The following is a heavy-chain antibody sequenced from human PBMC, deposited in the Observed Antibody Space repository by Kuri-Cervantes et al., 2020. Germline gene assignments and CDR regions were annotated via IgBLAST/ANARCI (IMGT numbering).Heavy chain of an antibody. CDR2: MNPNSCNT. J-gene: IGHJ4*02. CDR1: VYTFTSYD. Sequence: ASVKVSCKASVYTFTSYDTNWVRQATGQGLEWMGWMNPNSCNTGYAQKFQGRATMTRNTSISTAYMELSSLRSEDTAVYYCARGLMRKYITMVRGVIAYWGQGTLVTVSS. V-gene: IGHV1-8*01. CDR3: ARGLMRKYITMVRGVIAY. D-gene: IGHD3-10*01.